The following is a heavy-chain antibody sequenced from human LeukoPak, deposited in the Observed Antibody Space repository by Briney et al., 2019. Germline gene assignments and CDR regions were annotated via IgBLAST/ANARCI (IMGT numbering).Heavy chain of an antibody. D-gene: IGHD2-2*02. CDR1: GFTFSSFW. Sequence: PGGSLRLSCAASGFTFSSFWMTWVRQAPGKGLDWVATIKRDGSEKYYVDSVEGRFTISRDNAKNSLYLQMNSLRAEETAVYYCAREGRELAYCSGSTCYSSGPIDSWGQGTLVTVSS. J-gene: IGHJ4*02. CDR2: IKRDGSEK. CDR3: AREGRELAYCSGSTCYSSGPIDS. V-gene: IGHV3-7*01.